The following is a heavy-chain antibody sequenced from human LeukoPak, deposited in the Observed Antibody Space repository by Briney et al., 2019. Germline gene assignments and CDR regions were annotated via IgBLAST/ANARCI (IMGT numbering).Heavy chain of an antibody. CDR3: ARASHARTTVASGTYYFDY. J-gene: IGHJ4*02. D-gene: IGHD4-23*01. Sequence: SETLSLTCAVYGGSFSGYYWSWIRQPPGKGLEWIGEINHSGSTDYNPSLKSRVTISVDTSKNQFSLKLSSVTAADTAVYYCARASHARTTVASGTYYFDYWGQGTLVTVSS. V-gene: IGHV4-34*01. CDR2: INHSGST. CDR1: GGSFSGYY.